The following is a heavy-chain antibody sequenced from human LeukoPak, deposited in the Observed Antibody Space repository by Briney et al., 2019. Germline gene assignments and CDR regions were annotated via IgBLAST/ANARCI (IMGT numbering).Heavy chain of an antibody. CDR2: IYHSGST. Sequence: PSETLSLTCAVSGGSISSSNWWSWVRQPPGKGLEWVGEIYHSGSTNYNPSLKSRVTISVDKSKNQFSLKLSSVTAADTAVYYCAGEYYDFWSGYYAGSNWFDPWGQGTLVTVSS. CDR3: AGEYYDFWSGYYAGSNWFDP. J-gene: IGHJ5*02. V-gene: IGHV4-4*02. CDR1: GGSISSSNW. D-gene: IGHD3-3*01.